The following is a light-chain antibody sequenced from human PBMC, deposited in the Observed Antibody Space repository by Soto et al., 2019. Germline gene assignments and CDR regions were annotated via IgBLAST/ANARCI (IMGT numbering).Light chain of an antibody. CDR1: QSVTSY. CDR3: QQRSNWPQYT. J-gene: IGKJ2*01. CDR2: DAS. V-gene: IGKV3-11*01. Sequence: EIVLTQSPATXSLSPGEXATLSCGASQSVTSYLAWYQQKPGQAPRLLIYDASNRATAIPARFSGSGSGTDFTLTISSLEPEDFAVYYCQQRSNWPQYTFGQGTKLEIK.